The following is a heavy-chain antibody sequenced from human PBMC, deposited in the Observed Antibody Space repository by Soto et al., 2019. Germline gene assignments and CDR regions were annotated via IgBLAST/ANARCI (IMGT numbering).Heavy chain of an antibody. J-gene: IGHJ4*02. CDR3: AKPEQLVLIGVEYFDY. Sequence: EVQLLDSGGGLVQPGGSLRLSCAASGFTFSNCAMSWVRQDTGKRLEWVSSSSGSVGNTYSADSVKGQFTISRDNSNSTLYLQINSLRTEDTAVYYCAKPEQLVLIGVEYFDYWGQGTLVTVSS. V-gene: IGHV3-23*01. D-gene: IGHD6-6*01. CDR1: GFTFSNCA. CDR2: SSGSVGNT.